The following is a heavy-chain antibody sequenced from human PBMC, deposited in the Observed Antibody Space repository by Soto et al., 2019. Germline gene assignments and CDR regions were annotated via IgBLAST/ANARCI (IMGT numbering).Heavy chain of an antibody. CDR1: GGTFSRYT. D-gene: IGHD2-8*02. CDR2: IIPILDIP. CDR3: ASHFTGVLVLGTSPPGGDNYGWDV. J-gene: IGHJ6*02. V-gene: IGHV1-69*02. Sequence: QVQLVQSGAEVKKPGSSVKVSCKASGGTFSRYTFTWVRQAPGQGLEWMGRIIPILDIPNYAQNFQGRVTITAEKSTITAYMELRSLTSDDTAVYYCASHFTGVLVLGTSPPGGDNYGWDVWGQGTTVTVSS.